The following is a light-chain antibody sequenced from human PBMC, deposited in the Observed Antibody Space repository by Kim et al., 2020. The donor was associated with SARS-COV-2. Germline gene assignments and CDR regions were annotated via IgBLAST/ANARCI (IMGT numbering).Light chain of an antibody. CDR1: ALPEKQ. J-gene: IGLJ1*01. V-gene: IGLV3-25*03. Sequence: SYELTQPPSVSVSSGQTARITCSGDALPEKQTYWYQQKSGQAPLLLIYKDSERPSGIPGRFSGSSSGTTVTLTISGVQAEDDADYYCQSADGSGTYVFGT. CDR3: QSADGSGTYV. CDR2: KDS.